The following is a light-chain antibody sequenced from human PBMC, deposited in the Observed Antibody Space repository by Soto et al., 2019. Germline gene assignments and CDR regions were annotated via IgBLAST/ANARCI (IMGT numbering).Light chain of an antibody. Sequence: DIQLTQSPSFLSASVGDTVTITCRARQGMSTYLAWYQQKPGKVPKLLIRSASTLQSGVPPRFSGGGSGTEFTLTISTLQTDDSGIYYCQQLNGYQLAFGGGTNVEIK. CDR3: QQLNGYQLA. J-gene: IGKJ4*01. V-gene: IGKV1-9*01. CDR2: SAS. CDR1: QGMSTY.